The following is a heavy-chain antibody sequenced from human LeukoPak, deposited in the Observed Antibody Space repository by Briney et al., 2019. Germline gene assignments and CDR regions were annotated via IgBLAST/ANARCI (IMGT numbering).Heavy chain of an antibody. D-gene: IGHD3-3*01. CDR1: GFTFSSYS. CDR2: ISSSSSYI. CDR3: AREGSTDFWSAYSVYYFDC. V-gene: IGHV3-21*01. J-gene: IGHJ4*02. Sequence: GGSLRLSCAASGFTFSSYSMNWVRQAPGKGLEWVSSISSSSSYIYYADSLKGRFTISRDNAKNSLYLQMNSLRAEDTAVYYCAREGSTDFWSAYSVYYFDCWGQGTLVTVSS.